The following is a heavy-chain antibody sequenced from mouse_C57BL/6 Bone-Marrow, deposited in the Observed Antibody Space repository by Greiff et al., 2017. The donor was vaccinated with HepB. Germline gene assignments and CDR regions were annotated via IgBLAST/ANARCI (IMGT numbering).Heavy chain of an antibody. J-gene: IGHJ2*01. Sequence: VQLQQPGAELVRPGSSVKLSCKASGYTFTSYWMDWVKQRPGQGLEWIGNIYPSDSETHYNQKFKDKATFTVDKSSSTAYMQLSSLTSEDSAVYYCAREPVNYSSSPPFDYWGQGTTLTVSS. CDR1: GYTFTSYW. V-gene: IGHV1-61*01. D-gene: IGHD1-1*01. CDR2: IYPSDSET. CDR3: AREPVNYSSSPPFDY.